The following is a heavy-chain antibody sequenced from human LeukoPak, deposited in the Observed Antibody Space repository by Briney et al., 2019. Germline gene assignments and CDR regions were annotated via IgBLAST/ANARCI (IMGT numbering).Heavy chain of an antibody. Sequence: ASVKVSCKASVDTFTSNYIHWVRQAHGQGLEWMGMIHPRDGSTSYAQKFQGRVTVTRDTSTSIVHMELSGLRSEDTAVYYCARDQEGFDYWGQGTLVTVSS. CDR3: ARDQEGFDY. CDR1: VDTFTSNY. CDR2: IHPRDGST. J-gene: IGHJ4*02. V-gene: IGHV1-46*01.